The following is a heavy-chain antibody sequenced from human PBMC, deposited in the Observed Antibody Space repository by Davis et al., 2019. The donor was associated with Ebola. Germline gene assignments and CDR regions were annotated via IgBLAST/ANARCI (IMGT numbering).Heavy chain of an antibody. Sequence: GESLKISCIASGFSFNSYTMNWVRQAPGKGLEWVGRIKSKTDGGTTDYAAPVKGRFTISRDDSKNTLYLQMNSLKTEDTAVYYCTRIQGGYYFGMDVWGQGTTVTVSS. CDR3: TRIQGGYYFGMDV. CDR1: GFSFNSYT. D-gene: IGHD5-18*01. CDR2: IKSKTDGGTT. V-gene: IGHV3-15*07. J-gene: IGHJ6*02.